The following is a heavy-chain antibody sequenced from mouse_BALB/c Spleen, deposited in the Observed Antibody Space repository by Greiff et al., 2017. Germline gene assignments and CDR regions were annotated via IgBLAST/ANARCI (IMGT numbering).Heavy chain of an antibody. J-gene: IGHJ2*01. CDR2: IWAGGST. Sequence: VQLQESGPGLVATSQSLSITCTVSGFSLTSYGVHWVRQPPGKGLEWLGVIWAGGSTNYNSALMSRLSISKDNSKSQVFLKMNSLQTDDTAMYYCARGFYYYGSGGDYFDYWGQGTTLTVSS. CDR1: GFSLTSYG. D-gene: IGHD1-1*01. V-gene: IGHV2-9*02. CDR3: ARGFYYYGSGGDYFDY.